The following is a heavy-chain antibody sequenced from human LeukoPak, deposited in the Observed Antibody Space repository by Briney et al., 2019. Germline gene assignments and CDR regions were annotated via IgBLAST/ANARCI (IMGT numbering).Heavy chain of an antibody. CDR2: IWYDGSNK. D-gene: IGHD6-13*01. CDR3: ARDAGKARYFDY. V-gene: IGHV3-33*01. CDR1: GFTFSSYG. J-gene: IGHJ4*02. Sequence: GGSLRLSCAASGFTFSSYGMHWVRQAPGKGLEWVAVIWYDGSNKYYADSVKGRFTISRDNSKNTLYLQMDSLRAEDTAVYYCARDAGKARYFDYWGQGTLVTVSS.